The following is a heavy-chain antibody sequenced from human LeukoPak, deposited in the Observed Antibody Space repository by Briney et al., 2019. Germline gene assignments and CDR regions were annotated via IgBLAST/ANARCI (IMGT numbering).Heavy chain of an antibody. D-gene: IGHD3-22*01. CDR2: ISSSSSYI. V-gene: IGHV3-21*01. CDR3: ARAWDYYDSSGSPEYFQH. Sequence: PGGSLRLSCAASGFTFSSYSMNWVRQAPGKGLEWVSSISSSSSYIYYADSVKGRFTISRDNAKNSLYLQMNSLRAEDTAVYYCARAWDYYDSSGSPEYFQHWGQGTLVTVSS. J-gene: IGHJ1*01. CDR1: GFTFSSYS.